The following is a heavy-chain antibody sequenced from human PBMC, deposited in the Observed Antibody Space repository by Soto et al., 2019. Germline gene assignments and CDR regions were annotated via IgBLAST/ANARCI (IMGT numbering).Heavy chain of an antibody. CDR2: ISSSSSYI. CDR3: ARDYDFWSGPGFAFDI. Sequence: VGSLRLSCAASGFTFSSYSMNWVRQAPGKGLEWVSSISSSSSYIYYADSVKGRFTISRDNTKNSLYLQMNSLRAEDTAVYYCARDYDFWSGPGFAFDIWGQGTVVTVSS. D-gene: IGHD3-3*01. CDR1: GFTFSSYS. J-gene: IGHJ3*02. V-gene: IGHV3-21*01.